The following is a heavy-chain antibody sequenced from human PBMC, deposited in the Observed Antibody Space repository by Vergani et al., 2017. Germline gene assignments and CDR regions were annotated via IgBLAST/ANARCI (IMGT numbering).Heavy chain of an antibody. Sequence: QVQLVESGGGVVQPGRSLRLSCAASGFTFSSYALHWVRQAPGKGLEWVAVISYDGSNKYYADSVKGRFTISRDNSKNTLYLQMNSLRAEDTAVYYCARDSVAGYFDYWGQGPLVTVSS. CDR3: ARDSVAGYFDY. CDR2: ISYDGSNK. V-gene: IGHV3-30-3*01. CDR1: GFTFSSYA. J-gene: IGHJ4*02. D-gene: IGHD6-19*01.